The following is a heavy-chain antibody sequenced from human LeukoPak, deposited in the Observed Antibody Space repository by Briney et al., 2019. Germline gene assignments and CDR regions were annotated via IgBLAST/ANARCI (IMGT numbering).Heavy chain of an antibody. J-gene: IGHJ6*03. Sequence: ASVKVSCKVSGYTLTELSMHWVRQAPGKGLEWMGGFDPEDGETIYAQKFQGRVTMTEDTSTDTAYMELSSLRSEDTAVYYCARGTGSTSWVLYYYYYMDVWGKGTTVTISS. CDR1: GYTLTELS. V-gene: IGHV1-24*01. CDR2: FDPEDGET. CDR3: ARGTGSTSWVLYYYYYMDV. D-gene: IGHD2-2*01.